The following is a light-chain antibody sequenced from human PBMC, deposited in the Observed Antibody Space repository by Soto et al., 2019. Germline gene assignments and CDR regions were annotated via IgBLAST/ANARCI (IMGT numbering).Light chain of an antibody. V-gene: IGKV3-15*01. CDR1: KSVSSN. Sequence: EIVMTQSPATLSVSPGERATLSCRASKSVSSNLAWYQQKPGQAPRLLIYGASTRATGIPARFSSSGSGTEFTLTISSLQSEDFAVYYCQQYNNWPPMITFGQGTRLEIK. J-gene: IGKJ5*01. CDR2: GAS. CDR3: QQYNNWPPMIT.